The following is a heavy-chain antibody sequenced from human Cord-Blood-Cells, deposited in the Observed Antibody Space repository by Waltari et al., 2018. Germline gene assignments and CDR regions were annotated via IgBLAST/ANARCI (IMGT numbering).Heavy chain of an antibody. Sequence: EVQLVQSGAEVKKPGESLKISCKGSGYSFTSYWIGCVRQMPGKGLGGMGIIYPCDSETSYSPSFQGQLTISAYKASSSAYLQWSSLKASDTAMYYCPRQRSIAARHFDYWGQGTLVTVSS. V-gene: IGHV5-51*01. CDR3: PRQRSIAARHFDY. CDR2: IYPCDSET. D-gene: IGHD6-6*01. CDR1: GYSFTSYW. J-gene: IGHJ4*02.